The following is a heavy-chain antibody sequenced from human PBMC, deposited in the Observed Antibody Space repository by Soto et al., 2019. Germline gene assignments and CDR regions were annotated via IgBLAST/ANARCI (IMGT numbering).Heavy chain of an antibody. Sequence: QVQLQESGPGLVKPSQTLSLTCTVSGASISSGGYYWGWIRQQPGKGLEWIGYSYHSGNAYYNPSLKSRVTVSVDTSKNQFSLKLSSVTAADTAVYYCARELNDYGGRNAFDLWGQGTMVTVSS. V-gene: IGHV4-31*03. CDR2: SYHSGNA. CDR3: ARELNDYGGRNAFDL. D-gene: IGHD4-17*01. J-gene: IGHJ3*01. CDR1: GASISSGGYY.